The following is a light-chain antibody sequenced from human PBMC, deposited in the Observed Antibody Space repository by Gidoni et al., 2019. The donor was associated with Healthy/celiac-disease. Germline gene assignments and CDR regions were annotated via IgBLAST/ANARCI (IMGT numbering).Light chain of an antibody. J-gene: IGKJ2*01. CDR3: QQRSNWQYT. V-gene: IGKV3-11*01. CDR2: DAS. Sequence: EIVLTQSPATLSLSPGERATLSCRASQSVSSYLAWYQQNPGQAPRLLIYDASNRATGIPARFSGSVSGTDFTLTISSLEPEDFAVYYCQQRSNWQYTFGQGTKLEIK. CDR1: QSVSSY.